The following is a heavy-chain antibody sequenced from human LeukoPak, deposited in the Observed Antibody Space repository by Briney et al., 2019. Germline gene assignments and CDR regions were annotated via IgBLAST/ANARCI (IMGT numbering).Heavy chain of an antibody. CDR3: ARGIKDTAMDPAFYYYYYYMDV. CDR1: GGSFSGYY. Sequence: SETLSPTCAVYGGSFSGYYWSWIRQPPGKGLEWIGEINHSGSTNYNPSLKSRVTISVDTSKNQFSLKLSSVTAADTAVYYCARGIKDTAMDPAFYYYYYYMDVWGKGTTVTISS. J-gene: IGHJ6*03. D-gene: IGHD5-18*01. V-gene: IGHV4-34*01. CDR2: INHSGST.